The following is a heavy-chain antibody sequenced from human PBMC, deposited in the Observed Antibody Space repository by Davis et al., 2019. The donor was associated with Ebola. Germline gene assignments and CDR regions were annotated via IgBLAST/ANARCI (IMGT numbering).Heavy chain of an antibody. CDR1: GYMFSGYG. D-gene: IGHD5-12*01. CDR2: ISAYNGQV. Sequence: AASVTVSCKASGYMFSGYGMSWVRQAPGQGLEWIGWISAYNGQVNYAQKFRGRVTMTTDTSTSTAYMELRSLRSDDTAVYYCARAIVAGNWFDPWGQGTLVTVSS. V-gene: IGHV1-18*04. CDR3: ARAIVAGNWFDP. J-gene: IGHJ5*02.